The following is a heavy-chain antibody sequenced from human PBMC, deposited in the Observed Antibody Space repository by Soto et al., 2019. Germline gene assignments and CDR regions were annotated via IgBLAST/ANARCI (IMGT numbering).Heavy chain of an antibody. CDR1: GFTFSDYW. CDR2: IKLDGSEE. CDR3: ARLPRGPWRSHLDQ. D-gene: IGHD3-16*01. J-gene: IGHJ4*02. Sequence: EVQLVESGGGLVQPGGSLRLSCAASGFTFSDYWMSWVRQAPGKGLEWVANIKLDGSEEYYVDSVKGRFTISRDDXXNSRSLQMNGLRVEDTAVYYCARLPRGPWRSHLDQWGQGTLVTVSS. V-gene: IGHV3-7*01.